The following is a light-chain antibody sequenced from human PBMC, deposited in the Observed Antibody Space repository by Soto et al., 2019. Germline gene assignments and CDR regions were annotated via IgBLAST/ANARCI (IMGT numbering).Light chain of an antibody. CDR2: SNN. J-gene: IGLJ2*01. V-gene: IGLV1-44*01. CDR3: GTWDSGLSAV. Sequence: QSALTQPPSASGTPGQRVTISCSGSSSNIGSNTVNWYQQLPGTAPKLLIYSNNQRPSGVPDRFSGSKSGTSASLAISGLQSEDEADYYCGTWDSGLSAVFGGGTKVTVL. CDR1: SSNIGSNT.